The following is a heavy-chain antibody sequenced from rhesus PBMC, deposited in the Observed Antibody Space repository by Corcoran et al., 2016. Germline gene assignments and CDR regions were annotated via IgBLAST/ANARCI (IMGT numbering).Heavy chain of an antibody. CDR3: ARDRNSNYCGH. D-gene: IGHD4-23*01. J-gene: IGHJ4*01. CDR1: GGPVSSSNW. CDR2: ISGSGGSN. V-gene: IGHV4-65*01. Sequence: QVQLQESGPGLVKPSETLSLTCAVSGGPVSSSNWWSGIRQPPGKGLEWMGYISGSGGSNKYNPALKSRVTISTDTAKNQFSLKLSSVTAADTAVYYCARDRNSNYCGHWGQGVLVTVSS.